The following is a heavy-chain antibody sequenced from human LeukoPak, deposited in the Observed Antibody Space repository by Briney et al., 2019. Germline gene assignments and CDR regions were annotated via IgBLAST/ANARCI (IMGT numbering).Heavy chain of an antibody. CDR1: GGSISGYY. V-gene: IGHV4-59*08. Sequence: SETLSLTCTVSGGSISGYYYNWIRQPPGKGLEWIGYIYYSGSTNYNPSLKSRVTISVDTSKNQFSLKLSSVTAAETAVYYCARLGTGYWYFDLWGRGTLVTVSS. J-gene: IGHJ2*01. D-gene: IGHD3/OR15-3a*01. CDR3: ARLGTGYWYFDL. CDR2: IYYSGST.